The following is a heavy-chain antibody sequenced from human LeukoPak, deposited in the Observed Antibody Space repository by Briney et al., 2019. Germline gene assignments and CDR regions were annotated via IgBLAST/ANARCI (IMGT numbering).Heavy chain of an antibody. CDR1: AGSLTNYF. D-gene: IGHD3-22*01. Sequence: SSKTLSLTCGVYAGSLTNYFCHWIRQAPGKGLEWVGEISHGGITKHNPSLKSQVTMSQDTSKRQFSLKMNSMTAADTGVYYCGIFMDVVPGTMSWGLGTLVTVSS. CDR3: GIFMDVVPGTMS. V-gene: IGHV4-34*01. CDR2: ISHGGIT. J-gene: IGHJ4*02.